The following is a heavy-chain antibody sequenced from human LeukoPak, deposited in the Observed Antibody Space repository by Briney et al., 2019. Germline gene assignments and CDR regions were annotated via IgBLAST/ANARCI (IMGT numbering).Heavy chain of an antibody. Sequence: GGSLRLSCVVSAFTFSSNAMSWVRQAPGKGLEWVSTISGSGGRTYYSDSVKGRFTFSRDNSKNTLYLQMNSLRAEDTAVYYCAKLVNSGSMWGQGTLVTVSS. CDR2: ISGSGGRT. J-gene: IGHJ4*02. D-gene: IGHD3-10*01. CDR3: AKLVNSGSM. V-gene: IGHV3-23*01. CDR1: AFTFSSNA.